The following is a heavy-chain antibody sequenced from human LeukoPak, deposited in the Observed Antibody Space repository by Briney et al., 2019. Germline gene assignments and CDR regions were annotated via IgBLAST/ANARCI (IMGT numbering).Heavy chain of an antibody. V-gene: IGHV3-53*01. CDR1: GFTVSSNY. D-gene: IGHD6-13*01. CDR2: IYSGGST. CDR3: ATGYSSSWYLSGAFDI. Sequence: GGTLRLSCAASGFTVSSNYMSWVRQAPGKGLEWVSVIYSGGSTYYADSVKGRFTISRDNSKNTLYLQMNSLRAEDTAVYYCATGYSSSWYLSGAFDIWGQGTMVTVSS. J-gene: IGHJ3*02.